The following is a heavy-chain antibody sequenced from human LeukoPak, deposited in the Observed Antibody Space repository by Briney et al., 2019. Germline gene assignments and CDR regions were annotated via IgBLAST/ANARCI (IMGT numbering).Heavy chain of an antibody. CDR2: INHSGST. Sequence: PSETLSLTCAVYGGSFSGYYWSWIRQPPGKGLEWIGEINHSGSTNYNPSLKSRVTISVDTSKNQFSLKRSSVTAADTAVYYCARGCKRTSWYNLCEGYFDYWGQGTLVTVSS. CDR1: GGSFSGYY. D-gene: IGHD6-13*01. V-gene: IGHV4-34*01. J-gene: IGHJ4*02. CDR3: ARGCKRTSWYNLCEGYFDY.